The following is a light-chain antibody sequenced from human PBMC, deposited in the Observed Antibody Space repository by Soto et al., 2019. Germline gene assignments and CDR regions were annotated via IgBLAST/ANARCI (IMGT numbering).Light chain of an antibody. CDR2: WAS. J-gene: IGKJ1*01. Sequence: DMVMTQSPDSLAVSLGERATINCKSSQSVLYSSNNKNYLAWYQQKPGQPPKLLIYWASTRESGVPDRFSGSGSGTDFTLTISSLQAADVAVYYCQQYYSTPPTFGQGTKVEIK. V-gene: IGKV4-1*01. CDR3: QQYYSTPPT. CDR1: QSVLYSSNNKNY.